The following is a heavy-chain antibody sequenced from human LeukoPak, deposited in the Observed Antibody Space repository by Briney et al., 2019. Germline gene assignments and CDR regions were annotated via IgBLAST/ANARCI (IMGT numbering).Heavy chain of an antibody. CDR1: GSTFSSYS. J-gene: IGHJ4*02. V-gene: IGHV3-21*01. CDR2: ISSSSSYI. D-gene: IGHD6-19*01. CDR3: ASSGGSYYFDY. Sequence: GGSLRLSCAASGSTFSSYSMNWVRQAPGKGLEWVSSISSSSSYIYYADSVKGRFTISRDDAKNSLYLQMNSLRAEDTAVYYCASSGGSYYFDYWGQGTLVTVSS.